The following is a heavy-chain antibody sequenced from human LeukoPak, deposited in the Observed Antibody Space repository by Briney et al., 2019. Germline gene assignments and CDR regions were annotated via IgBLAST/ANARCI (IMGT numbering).Heavy chain of an antibody. CDR3: ARDTKGYGDYGY. CDR2: IYYSGST. Sequence: SETLSLTCTVSGGSISSGGHYWSWIRQYPGKGLEWIGNIYYSGSTYYNPSLKSRVAISLDTSKNQFSLRLSSVTAADTAVYYCARDTKGYGDYGYWGQGTLVTVSS. D-gene: IGHD4-17*01. J-gene: IGHJ4*02. CDR1: GGSISSGGHY. V-gene: IGHV4-31*03.